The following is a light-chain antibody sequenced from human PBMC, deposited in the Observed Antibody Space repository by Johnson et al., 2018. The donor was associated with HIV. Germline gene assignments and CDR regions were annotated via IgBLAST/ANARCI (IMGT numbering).Light chain of an antibody. Sequence: QSVLTQPPSVSAAPGQKVTISCSGGTSNIGNNYVSWYQHLPGTAPKLLIYDNNKRPTGITDRFSGSKSGTSATLGITGLQTGDEADYYCGTWDSRLSAWSFGTGTKVAVL. V-gene: IGLV1-51*01. CDR1: TSNIGNNY. CDR3: GTWDSRLSAWS. J-gene: IGLJ1*01. CDR2: DNN.